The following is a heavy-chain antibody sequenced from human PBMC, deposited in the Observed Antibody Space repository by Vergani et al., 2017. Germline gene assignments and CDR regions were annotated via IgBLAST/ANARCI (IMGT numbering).Heavy chain of an antibody. CDR3: ARHSTVEWLVKLGWIDP. Sequence: QLQLQESGPGLVKPSATLSLTRSVSGASIRSSNYYWGWIRQPPGKGLEWIASIYYSGSTYYNPPLKSRVTISVDTSKNHFSLKLSSVTAADTAVYFCARHSTVEWLVKLGWIDPWGQGILVTVSS. V-gene: IGHV4-39*01. CDR1: GASIRSSNYY. D-gene: IGHD6-19*01. CDR2: IYYSGST. J-gene: IGHJ5*02.